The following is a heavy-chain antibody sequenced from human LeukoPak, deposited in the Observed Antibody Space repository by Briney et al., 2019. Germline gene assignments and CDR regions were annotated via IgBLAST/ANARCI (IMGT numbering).Heavy chain of an antibody. CDR3: ARGVDVADY. D-gene: IGHD3-16*01. V-gene: IGHV3-7*01. Sequence: GGSLRLSCVASGFTFGHHFMSWVRQAPGGGLEWVANINPDGSIKFHADSVKGRFTISRDNARNSVYLQMNSLRGEDTAVYYCARGVDVADYWGQGTLVAVSS. CDR2: INPDGSIK. J-gene: IGHJ4*02. CDR1: GFTFGHHF.